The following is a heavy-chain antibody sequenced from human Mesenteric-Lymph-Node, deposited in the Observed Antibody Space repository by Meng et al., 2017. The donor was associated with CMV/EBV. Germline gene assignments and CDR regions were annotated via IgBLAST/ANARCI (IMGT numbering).Heavy chain of an antibody. D-gene: IGHD3-10*01. Sequence: QLRLQDPGPRLVKPSETLSPNCTVSGGSISSSWHYWGWIRQPPGKGLEWIGSIFYSGSAHYNPALESRVTISIDKSKNEFFLNLGSVTAADTAMYFCARDTLTYSYGPGWIDPWGQGTLVTVSS. J-gene: IGHJ5*02. CDR3: ARDTLTYSYGPGWIDP. CDR1: GGSISSSWHY. CDR2: IFYSGSA. V-gene: IGHV4-39*02.